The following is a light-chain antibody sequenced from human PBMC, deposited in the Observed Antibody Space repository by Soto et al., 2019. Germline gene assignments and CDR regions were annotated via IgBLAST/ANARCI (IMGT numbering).Light chain of an antibody. CDR2: AAS. V-gene: IGKV1-39*01. Sequence: IQLTQSPSSLSASVGDRVTITCRASQSISDWLAWFQLKPGKAPKLLIYAASSLQSGVPSRFSGSGSGTDFTLTISSLQPEDFATYYCQQSYSTLSITFGQGTRLEIK. CDR3: QQSYSTLSIT. J-gene: IGKJ5*01. CDR1: QSISDW.